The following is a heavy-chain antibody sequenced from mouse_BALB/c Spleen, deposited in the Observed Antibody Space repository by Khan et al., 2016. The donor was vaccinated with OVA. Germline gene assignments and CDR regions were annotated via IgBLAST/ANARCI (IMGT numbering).Heavy chain of an antibody. J-gene: IGHJ3*01. Sequence: VQLQQSGAELVKPGASVRLSCKASGYTFTSYYLYWVKQRPGQGLEWIGDINPSNGGTNFNEKFKSKATLTVDKSYSTAYMQLSSLTSEDAAVYYCTRSGYGTFAYWGQGTLVTVSA. CDR3: TRSGYGTFAY. D-gene: IGHD2-1*01. CDR2: INPSNGGT. V-gene: IGHV1S81*02. CDR1: GYTFTSYY.